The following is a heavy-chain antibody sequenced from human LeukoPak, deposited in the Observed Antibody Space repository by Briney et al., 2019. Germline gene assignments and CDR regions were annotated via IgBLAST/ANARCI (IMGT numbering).Heavy chain of an antibody. D-gene: IGHD2-2*01. J-gene: IGHJ3*01. V-gene: IGHV1-69*13. CDR2: IIPIFGTA. CDR1: GYTFTSYA. Sequence: SVKVSCKASGYTFTSYAMNWVRQAPGQGLEWMGGIIPIFGTANYAQKFQGRVTITADESTSTAYMELSSLRSEDTAVYYCARDLGQDIVVVPPSSDWGQGTMVTVSS. CDR3: ARDLGQDIVVVPPSSD.